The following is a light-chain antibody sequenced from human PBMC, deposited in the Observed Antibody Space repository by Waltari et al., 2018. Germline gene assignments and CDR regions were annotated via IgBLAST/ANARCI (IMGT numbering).Light chain of an antibody. CDR2: WAS. CDR3: QQFYTTPMT. J-gene: IGKJ5*01. CDR1: QSVLYSSNNKNY. V-gene: IGKV4-1*01. Sequence: DIVMTQSPDSLAVSLGERATINCKSSQSVLYSSNNKNYVAWYQQKPGQPPKLLVDWASTRESGVPDRFSAGGSGTDFTLTISSLQAEDVAVYYCQQFYTTPMTFGPGTRLEIK.